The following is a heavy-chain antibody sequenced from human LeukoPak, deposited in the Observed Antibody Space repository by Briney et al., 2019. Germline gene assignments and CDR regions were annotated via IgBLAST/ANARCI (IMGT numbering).Heavy chain of an antibody. Sequence: SETLSLTCAVYGGSFSGYYWSWIRQPPGKGLEWIGEINHSGSTNYNPSVKSRVTISVDTSKNQFSLKLNSATAADTAVYYCARGGGSGWYVDYWGQGTLVTVSS. V-gene: IGHV4-34*01. CDR1: GGSFSGYY. CDR2: INHSGST. D-gene: IGHD6-19*01. J-gene: IGHJ4*02. CDR3: ARGGGSGWYVDY.